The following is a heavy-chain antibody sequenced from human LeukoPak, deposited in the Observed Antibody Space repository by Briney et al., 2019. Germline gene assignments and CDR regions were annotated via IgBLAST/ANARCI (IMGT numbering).Heavy chain of an antibody. CDR2: FYHSGIT. CDR3: ARDVVAAPGTWDY. CDR1: GYSISSGYF. Sequence: SETLSLTCTVSGYSISSGYFWGWIRQPPGKGLEWIGSFYHSGITYYNPSLKSRVTISVEMSKNQFSLKLSSVTAADTAVYYCARDVVAAPGTWDYWGQGTLVTVS. V-gene: IGHV4-38-2*02. D-gene: IGHD6-13*01. J-gene: IGHJ4*02.